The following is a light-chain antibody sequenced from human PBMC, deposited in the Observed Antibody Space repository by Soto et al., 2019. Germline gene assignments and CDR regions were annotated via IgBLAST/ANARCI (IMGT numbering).Light chain of an antibody. J-gene: IGKJ4*01. Sequence: DIQMTQSPSSLSASVGDRVTITCQASQDIRKYLNWYQQKPGKAPKLLIYGESNLETGVPSRFTGSGSGTDFTFTISSLQPEDTSTYSCPQYASLITFGGGTKVEIK. CDR1: QDIRKY. V-gene: IGKV1-33*01. CDR2: GES. CDR3: PQYASLIT.